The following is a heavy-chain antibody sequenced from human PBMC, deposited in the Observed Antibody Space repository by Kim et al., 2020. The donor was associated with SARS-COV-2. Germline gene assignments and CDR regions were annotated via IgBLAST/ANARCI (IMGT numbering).Heavy chain of an antibody. CDR2: ISYDGSNK. Sequence: GGSLRLSCAASGFTFSSYGMHWVRQAPGKGLEWVAVISYDGSNKYYADSVNGRFTISRDNSKNTLYLQMKSLRAEDTAVYYCAKDIERITMIVVVRGDSYYGMDVWGQGTTVTVSS. D-gene: IGHD3-22*01. CDR1: GFTFSSYG. V-gene: IGHV3-30*18. CDR3: AKDIERITMIVVVRGDSYYGMDV. J-gene: IGHJ6*02.